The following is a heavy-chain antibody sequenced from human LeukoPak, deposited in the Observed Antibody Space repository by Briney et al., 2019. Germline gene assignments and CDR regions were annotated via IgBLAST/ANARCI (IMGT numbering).Heavy chain of an antibody. CDR1: GGSISSSNW. V-gene: IGHV4-4*02. D-gene: IGHD6-19*01. Sequence: SETLSLTCAVSGGSISSSNWWSWVRQPPGKGLEWIGEIYHSGSTNYNPSLKSRVTISVDTSKNQFSLKLSSVTAADTAVYYCARVGIAVAGTRRRYYYYMDVWGKGTTVTVSS. CDR3: ARVGIAVAGTRRRYYYYMDV. J-gene: IGHJ6*03. CDR2: IYHSGST.